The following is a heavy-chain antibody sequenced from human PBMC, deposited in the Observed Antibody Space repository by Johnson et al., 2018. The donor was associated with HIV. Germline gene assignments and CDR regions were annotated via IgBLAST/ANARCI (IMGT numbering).Heavy chain of an antibody. J-gene: IGHJ3*02. V-gene: IGHV3-9*01. CDR3: ARARQRWLPNDGFDI. D-gene: IGHD6-19*01. CDR2: ITWNGDTI. CDR1: GFTIEDYA. Sequence: VQLVESGGGLLQPGRSLRLSCAASGFTIEDYAMHWVRQAPGKGLEWVSGITWNGDTIDSADSVDGRFTISRDNAKNSLYLQMNSLRVEDTALYYCARARQRWLPNDGFDIWGPGTMVTVSS.